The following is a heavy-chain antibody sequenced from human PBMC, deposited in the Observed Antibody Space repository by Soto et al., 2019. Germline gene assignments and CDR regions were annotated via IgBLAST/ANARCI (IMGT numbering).Heavy chain of an antibody. D-gene: IGHD4-17*01. CDR3: ARDGTVTTPGGDWFDP. CDR1: GGTFSSYA. V-gene: IGHV1-69*13. J-gene: IGHJ5*02. Sequence: RASVKVSCKASGGTFSSYAISWVRQAPGQGLEWMGGIIPIFGTANYAQKFQGRVTITADESTSTAYMELSSLRSEDTAVYNCARDGTVTTPGGDWFDPWGQGTLVTVSS. CDR2: IIPIFGTA.